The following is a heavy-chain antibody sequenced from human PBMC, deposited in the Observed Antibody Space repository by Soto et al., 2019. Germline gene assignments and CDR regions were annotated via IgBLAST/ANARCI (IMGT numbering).Heavy chain of an antibody. J-gene: IGHJ4*02. CDR3: ARMILIETAGPDY. V-gene: IGHV2-70*11. CDR2: IDWDDDK. Sequence: VSGPTLVNPTQTLTLTCTFSGFSLSTSAMCVNWIRQPPGKALEWLARIDWDDDKYYSTSLKTRLTISKDTSKNQVVLTMTNMDPVYTATFYRARMILIETAGPDYWGQGTLVTVSS. D-gene: IGHD6-13*01. CDR1: GFSLSTSAMC.